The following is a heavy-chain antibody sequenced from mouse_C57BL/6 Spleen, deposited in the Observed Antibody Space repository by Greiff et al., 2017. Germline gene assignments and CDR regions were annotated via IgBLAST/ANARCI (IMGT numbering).Heavy chain of an antibody. CDR2: IDPSDSYT. V-gene: IGHV1-50*01. CDR3: APRYYGKGYFDY. D-gene: IGHD1-1*01. J-gene: IGHJ2*01. CDR1: GYTFTSYW. Sequence: VQLQQPGAELVKPGASVKLSCKASGYTFTSYWMQWVKQRPGQGLEWIGEIDPSDSYTNYNQKFKGKATLTVDTSSSTAYMQLSSLTSEDSAVYYCAPRYYGKGYFDYWGQGTTLTVSS.